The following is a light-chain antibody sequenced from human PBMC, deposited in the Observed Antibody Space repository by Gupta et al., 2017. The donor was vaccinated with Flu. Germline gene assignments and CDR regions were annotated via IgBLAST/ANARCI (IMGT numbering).Light chain of an antibody. J-gene: IGKJ5*01. CDR2: DAS. Sequence: ESATRHCRASKSLRSYLAWYQPKPAQTPRLLIYDASNSATRIPARFSGSGTGTEFTLTSISLEPEGFAVYYCQQRSNWPAFGQGTRLEIQ. V-gene: IGKV3-11*01. CDR1: KSLRSY. CDR3: QQRSNWPA.